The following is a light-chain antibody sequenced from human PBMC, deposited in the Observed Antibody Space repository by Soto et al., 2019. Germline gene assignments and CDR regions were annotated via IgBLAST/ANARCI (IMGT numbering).Light chain of an antibody. Sequence: DIQMTQSPSTLSASVGDRVTITCRASQSISGWLAWFQQKPGKAPRLLIFTASSLDSGVPSRFSGSGSGTEFTLTISSLQPDDFATYYCQQYNSFPWTVGQGTKVEIK. CDR1: QSISGW. CDR3: QQYNSFPWT. V-gene: IGKV1-5*03. CDR2: TAS. J-gene: IGKJ1*01.